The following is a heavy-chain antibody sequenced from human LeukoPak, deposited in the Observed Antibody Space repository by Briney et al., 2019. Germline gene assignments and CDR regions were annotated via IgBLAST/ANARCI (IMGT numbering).Heavy chain of an antibody. CDR2: ISSSGSTI. D-gene: IGHD3-16*01. V-gene: IGHV3-48*03. Sequence: GGSLRLSCAAFGFTFSSYEMNWVRQAPGKGLEWVSYISSSGSTIYYADSVKGRFTISRDNAKNSLYLQMNSLRAEDTAMYYCARNGGIRLLSDAFDIWGQGTMVTVFS. CDR1: GFTFSSYE. CDR3: ARNGGIRLLSDAFDI. J-gene: IGHJ3*02.